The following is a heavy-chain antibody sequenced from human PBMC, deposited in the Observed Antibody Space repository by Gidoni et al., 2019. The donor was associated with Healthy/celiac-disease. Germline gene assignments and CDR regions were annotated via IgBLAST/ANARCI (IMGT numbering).Heavy chain of an antibody. D-gene: IGHD6-13*01. CDR3: ARDYSSSWYDAFDI. CDR2: IYTSWST. Sequence: QVQLQESGPGLVKPSESLSLTRTRSGGSISSYYWSWLRQPAGKGLEGIGRIYTSWSTNYNPSLKSRVTMSVDTSKNQFSLKLSSVTAADTAVYYCARDYSSSWYDAFDIWGQGTMVTVSS. J-gene: IGHJ3*02. V-gene: IGHV4-4*07. CDR1: GGSISSYY.